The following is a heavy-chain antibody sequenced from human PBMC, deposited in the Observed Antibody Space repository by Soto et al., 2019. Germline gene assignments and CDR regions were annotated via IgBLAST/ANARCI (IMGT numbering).Heavy chain of an antibody. J-gene: IGHJ6*02. V-gene: IGHV1-46*01. D-gene: IGHD3-3*01. Sequence: QVQLVQSGAEVKKPGASVQVSCKASGYTFTSYYMHWVRQAPGQGLEWMGIINPSGGSTSYAQKFQCRVNITRDTSTSTVYMEKSRLRSEDTDVYYCACDQRITLFGVVISHYGMGVGGQGTTVTVSS. CDR1: GYTFTSYY. CDR2: INPSGGST. CDR3: ACDQRITLFGVVISHYGMGV.